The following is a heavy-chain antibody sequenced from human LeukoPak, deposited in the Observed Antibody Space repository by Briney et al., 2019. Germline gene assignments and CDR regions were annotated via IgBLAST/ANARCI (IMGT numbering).Heavy chain of an antibody. CDR1: GGSFSGYY. D-gene: IGHD3-22*01. J-gene: IGHJ4*01. V-gene: IGHV4-34*01. CDR3: AQNGYYFDY. Sequence: SETLSLTCAVYGGSFSGYYWSWIRQPPGKGLEWIGEINHSGTTNYNPSLKSRVTISVDTSKNQLSLKLSSVTAADTAVYYCAQNGYYFDYRGQGTLATVSS. CDR2: INHSGTT.